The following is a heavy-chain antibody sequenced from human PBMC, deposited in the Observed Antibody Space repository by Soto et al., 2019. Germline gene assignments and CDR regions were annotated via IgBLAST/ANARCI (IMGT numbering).Heavy chain of an antibody. J-gene: IGHJ4*02. CDR2: VSPTGDTV. Sequence: VQVVASGGGLVQPGRSLRLSCAVSGFRFEQYVMHWVRQGPGKGLECVSTVSPTGDTVAYADSVEGRFTVSRDNAKNNLYLQMNSLKGNDTAFYYCLKAAPYGSIDDWGQGTMVTVSS. V-gene: IGHV3-9*01. D-gene: IGHD3-10*01. CDR3: LKAAPYGSIDD. CDR1: GFRFEQYV.